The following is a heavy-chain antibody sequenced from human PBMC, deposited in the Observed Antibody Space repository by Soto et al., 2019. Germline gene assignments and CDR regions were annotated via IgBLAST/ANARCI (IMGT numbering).Heavy chain of an antibody. V-gene: IGHV3-43*01. D-gene: IGHD2-15*01. CDR3: AKDIGYCSGGSCYSWDPWDYGMDV. Sequence: EVQLVESGGVVVQPGGSLRLSCAASGFTFDDYTMHWVRQAPGKGLEWVSLISWDGGSTYYADSVKGRFTISRDNSKNSLYLQMNSLRSDDTALYYCAKDIGYCSGGSCYSWDPWDYGMDVWGQGTTVTVSS. J-gene: IGHJ6*02. CDR1: GFTFDDYT. CDR2: ISWDGGST.